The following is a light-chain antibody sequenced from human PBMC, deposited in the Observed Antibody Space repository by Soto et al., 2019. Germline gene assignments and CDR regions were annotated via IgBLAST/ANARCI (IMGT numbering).Light chain of an antibody. CDR1: QSISSW. CDR3: QQYNSYPT. V-gene: IGKV1-5*03. CDR2: KAS. Sequence: DIQMTQSPSTLSASVGDRVTITCRASQSISSWLAWYQQKPGKAPKLLIYKASSLESGVPSRVSGSGSGTEFTLTISSLPPDDFATYYCQQYNSYPTFGQGTKVEIK. J-gene: IGKJ1*01.